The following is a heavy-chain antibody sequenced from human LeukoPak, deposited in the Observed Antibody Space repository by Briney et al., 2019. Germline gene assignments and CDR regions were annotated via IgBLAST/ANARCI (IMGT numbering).Heavy chain of an antibody. D-gene: IGHD3-22*01. Sequence: SETLSLTCAVSGGSISSDDWWSWVRQPPAERLEWIGEVYHRGATNFNPSLKSRVTMSVDKSKNHFSLKLSSVTAADTAVYHCARRSYYDSTGYYKDWGQGTLVTVSS. CDR2: VYHRGAT. CDR3: ARRSYYDSTGYYKD. J-gene: IGHJ4*02. V-gene: IGHV4-4*02. CDR1: GGSISSDDW.